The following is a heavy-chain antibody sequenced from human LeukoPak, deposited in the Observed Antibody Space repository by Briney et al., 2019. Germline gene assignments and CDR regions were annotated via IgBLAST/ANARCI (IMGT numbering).Heavy chain of an antibody. Sequence: SVKVSCKASGGTFSSYTISWVRQAPGQGLEWMGRIIPILGIANYAQKFQGRVTITADKSTSTAYMELSSLRSEDTAVYYCARATSLTAAKGVFYYHYMDVWGKGTTVTVSS. J-gene: IGHJ6*03. D-gene: IGHD2-2*01. CDR2: IIPILGIA. CDR1: GGTFSSYT. CDR3: ARATSLTAAKGVFYYHYMDV. V-gene: IGHV1-69*02.